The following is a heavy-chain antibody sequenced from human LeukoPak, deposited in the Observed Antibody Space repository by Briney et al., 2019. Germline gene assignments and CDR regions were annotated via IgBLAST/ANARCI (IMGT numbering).Heavy chain of an antibody. Sequence: ASVKVSCKASGGTFSSYAISWVRQAPGQGLEWMGGIIPIFGTANYAQKFQGRVTITTDESTSTAYMELSSLRSEDTAVYYCARGPALYDSSGYYHVPLDCWGQGTLVTVSS. V-gene: IGHV1-69*05. CDR1: GGTFSSYA. J-gene: IGHJ4*02. CDR3: ARGPALYDSSGYYHVPLDC. D-gene: IGHD3-22*01. CDR2: IIPIFGTA.